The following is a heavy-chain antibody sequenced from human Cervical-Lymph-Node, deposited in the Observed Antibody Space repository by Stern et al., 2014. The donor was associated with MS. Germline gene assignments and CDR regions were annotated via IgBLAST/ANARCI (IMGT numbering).Heavy chain of an antibody. Sequence: EVQLVQSGPEVKRPGESLKISCQASGYTFTSYWIGWVRQMPGKGLEWIAIIFPGGSDIRYTPSFQGQVTISADKTSSTADLKGNNLKASDAAIYYCARQRYFDYWGQGTLVTVSS. V-gene: IGHV5-51*01. J-gene: IGHJ4*02. CDR1: GYTFTSYW. CDR2: IFPGGSDI. CDR3: ARQRYFDY.